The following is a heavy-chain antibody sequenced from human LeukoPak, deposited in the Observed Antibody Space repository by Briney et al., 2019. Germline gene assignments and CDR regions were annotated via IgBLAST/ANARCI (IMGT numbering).Heavy chain of an antibody. CDR1: GFTFSSYG. V-gene: IGHV3-30*18. Sequence: GGSLRLSCAASGFTFSSYGMHWVRQAPGKGLEWVAVISYDGSNKYYADSVKGRFTISRDNSKNTLYLQMNSLRAEDTAVYYCAKDPLLFHQSGSFDYWGQGTLVTVSS. J-gene: IGHJ4*02. CDR2: ISYDGSNK. D-gene: IGHD1-26*01. CDR3: AKDPLLFHQSGSFDY.